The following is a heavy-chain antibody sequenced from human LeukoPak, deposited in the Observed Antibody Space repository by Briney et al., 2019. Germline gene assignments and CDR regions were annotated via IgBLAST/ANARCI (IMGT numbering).Heavy chain of an antibody. V-gene: IGHV1-18*01. Sequence: ASVTVSCTSSGGTFSSYAISWVRQAPGQGLEWMGGIIAYNGNTNYAQKLQARVTMTTDTPTSTAYMELRSLRSDDTAVYYCATPSGYSSSWSFDYWGQGTLVTVSS. CDR1: GGTFSSYA. CDR2: IIAYNGNT. D-gene: IGHD6-13*01. J-gene: IGHJ4*02. CDR3: ATPSGYSSSWSFDY.